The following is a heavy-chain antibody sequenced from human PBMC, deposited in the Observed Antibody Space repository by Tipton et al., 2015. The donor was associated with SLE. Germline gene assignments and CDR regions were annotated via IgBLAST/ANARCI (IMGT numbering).Heavy chain of an antibody. CDR1: GFTGNSNY. CDR2: VYSGGGT. J-gene: IGHJ6*02. CDR3: ARPSGEDYHYGMDV. V-gene: IGHV3-53*04. Sequence: VQLVQSGGGLVQPGGSLRLSCAASGFTGNSNYMSWVRQAPGMGLAWVSVVYSGGGTYYADPVKGRFTISRHNSKNTLYLQMNSLRAEDTAVYYCARPSGEDYHYGMDVWGQGTTVTVSS. D-gene: IGHD6-19*01.